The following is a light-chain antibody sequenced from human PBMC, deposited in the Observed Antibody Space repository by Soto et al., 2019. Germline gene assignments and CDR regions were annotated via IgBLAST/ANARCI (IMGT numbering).Light chain of an antibody. J-gene: IGKJ4*01. Sequence: IQLTQSPSSLSASVGDRVTITCRSSRGISSFLAWYQLKPGKAPKLLICTASTLQTGVPSRFSGSGSGTDFTLTISSLQPEDFATYYCQQLYTYPLTFGGGTKVDIK. CDR2: TAS. CDR3: QQLYTYPLT. V-gene: IGKV1-9*01. CDR1: RGISSF.